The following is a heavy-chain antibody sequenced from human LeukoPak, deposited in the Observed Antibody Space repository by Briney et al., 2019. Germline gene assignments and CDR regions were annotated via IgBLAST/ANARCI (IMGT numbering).Heavy chain of an antibody. Sequence: ASVKVSCKASGYTFTSYYMYWVRQAPGQGLEWMGIINPSGGSTSYAQKFQGRVTMTRDMSTSTVYMELSSLRSEDTAVYYCARGGDSSGYYYANWFDPWGQGTLVTVSS. CDR2: INPSGGST. CDR3: ARGGDSSGYYYANWFDP. V-gene: IGHV1-46*01. D-gene: IGHD3-22*01. J-gene: IGHJ5*02. CDR1: GYTFTSYY.